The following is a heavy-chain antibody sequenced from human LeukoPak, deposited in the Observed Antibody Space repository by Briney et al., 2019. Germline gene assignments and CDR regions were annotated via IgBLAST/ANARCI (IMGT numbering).Heavy chain of an antibody. Sequence: ASVKVSCKASGYTFTSYGISWVRQAPGQGLEWMGWLSAYNGNTNYAQKLQGRVTMTTDTSTSTAYMELRSLRSDDTAVYYCARGPDCSSTSCYANWFDPWGQGTLVTVSS. V-gene: IGHV1-18*01. CDR3: ARGPDCSSTSCYANWFDP. D-gene: IGHD2-2*01. J-gene: IGHJ5*02. CDR1: GYTFTSYG. CDR2: LSAYNGNT.